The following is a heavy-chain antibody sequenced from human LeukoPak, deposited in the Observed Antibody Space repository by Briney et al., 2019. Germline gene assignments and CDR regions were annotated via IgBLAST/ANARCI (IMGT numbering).Heavy chain of an antibody. CDR1: GFTFDDYA. CDR2: ISWNSGSI. Sequence: GRSLRLSCAASGFTFDDYAMHWVRQAPGKGLEWVSGISWNSGSIGYADSVKGRFTISRDNAKNSLYLQMNSLRAEDTALYYCAKDHRGGHSGSYLSSWGQGTLVTVSS. CDR3: AKDHRGGHSGSYLSS. D-gene: IGHD1-26*01. J-gene: IGHJ4*02. V-gene: IGHV3-9*01.